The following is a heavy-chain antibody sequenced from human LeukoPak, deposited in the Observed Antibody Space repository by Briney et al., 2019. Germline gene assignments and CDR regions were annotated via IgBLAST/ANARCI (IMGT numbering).Heavy chain of an antibody. J-gene: IGHJ4*02. Sequence: AGGSLRLSCAASGFTFSSYSMNWVRQAPGKGLEWVSSISSSSSYIYYADSVKGRFTISRDNAKNSLYLQMNSLRAEDTAVYYCAKKSSIVVVITSEYYFDYWGQGTLVTVSS. V-gene: IGHV3-21*04. CDR2: ISSSSSYI. CDR3: AKKSSIVVVITSEYYFDY. CDR1: GFTFSSYS. D-gene: IGHD3-22*01.